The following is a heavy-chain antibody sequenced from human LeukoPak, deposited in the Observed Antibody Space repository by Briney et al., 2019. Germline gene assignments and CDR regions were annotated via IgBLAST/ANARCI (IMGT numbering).Heavy chain of an antibody. V-gene: IGHV3-9*01. D-gene: IGHD3-22*01. CDR2: ISWNSGSI. Sequence: PGGSLRLSCAASGFTFDDYAMHWVRQAPGKGLEWVSGISWNSGSIGYADSVKGRFTISRDNAKNSLYLQMNSLRAEDTALYYCAKDAGGGSGYYYAYSFDIWGQGTMVTVSS. CDR3: AKDAGGGSGYYYAYSFDI. CDR1: GFTFDDYA. J-gene: IGHJ3*02.